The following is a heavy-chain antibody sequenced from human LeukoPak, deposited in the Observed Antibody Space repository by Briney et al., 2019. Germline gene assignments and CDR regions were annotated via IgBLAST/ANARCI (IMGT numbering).Heavy chain of an antibody. CDR3: ARDYNGIVRTDAFDI. CDR2: ISSSSSYI. CDR1: GFTFSSYS. J-gene: IGHJ3*02. D-gene: IGHD1-26*01. Sequence: GGSLRLSCAASGFTFSSYSMNWVRQAPGKGLEWVSSISSSSSYIYYADSVKGRFTISRDNAKNSLYLQMNSLRAEDTAVYYCARDYNGIVRTDAFDIWGQGTMVTVSS. V-gene: IGHV3-21*01.